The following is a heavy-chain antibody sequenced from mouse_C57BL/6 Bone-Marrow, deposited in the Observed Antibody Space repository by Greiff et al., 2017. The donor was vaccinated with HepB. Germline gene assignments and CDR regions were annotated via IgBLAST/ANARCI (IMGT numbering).Heavy chain of an antibody. J-gene: IGHJ1*03. CDR3: ARGGPTIVTTWYFDV. V-gene: IGHV5-4*01. CDR1: GFTFSSYA. Sequence: EVQVVESGGLVKPGGSLKLSCAASGFTFSSYAMSWVRQTPEKRLEWVATISDGGSYTYYPDNVKGRFTISRDNAKNNLYLQMSHLKSEDTAMYYCARGGPTIVTTWYFDVWGTGTTVTVSS. D-gene: IGHD2-5*01. CDR2: ISDGGSYT.